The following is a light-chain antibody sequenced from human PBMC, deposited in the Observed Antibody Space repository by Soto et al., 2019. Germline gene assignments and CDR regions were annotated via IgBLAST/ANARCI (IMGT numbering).Light chain of an antibody. CDR2: AAS. CDR1: QSISSY. CDR3: QQSYSTPYT. J-gene: IGKJ2*01. V-gene: IGKV1-39*01. Sequence: DIQMPQAPSSLSASVGDRVTITCRASQSISSYLNWYQQKPGKAPKLLIYAASSLQSGVPSRFSGSGSGTDFTLTISTLQPEDVANSYYQQSYSTPYTFGHGTKLEIK.